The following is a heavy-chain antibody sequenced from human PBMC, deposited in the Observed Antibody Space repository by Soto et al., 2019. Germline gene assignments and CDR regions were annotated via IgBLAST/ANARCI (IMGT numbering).Heavy chain of an antibody. CDR1: GYTFTSYG. V-gene: IGHV1-18*01. J-gene: IGHJ4*02. CDR3: ARTDYDILTGSTPWDY. Sequence: RASVKVSCKASGYTFTSYGISWVRQAPGQGLEWMGRISAYNGKTNYAQKKQGRVNMTTDTSTSTAYMELRSLRSDDTAFYYCARTDYDILTGSTPWDYWGQGTLVTVS. CDR2: ISAYNGKT. D-gene: IGHD3-9*01.